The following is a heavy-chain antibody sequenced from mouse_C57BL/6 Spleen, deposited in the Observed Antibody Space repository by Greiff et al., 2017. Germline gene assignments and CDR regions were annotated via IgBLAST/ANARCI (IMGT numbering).Heavy chain of an antibody. V-gene: IGHV1-52*01. CDR1: GYTFTSYW. D-gene: IGHD1-1*01. CDR3: ARGGGMFITTVVDFDV. CDR2: IDPSDSET. J-gene: IGHJ1*03. Sequence: VQLQQPGAELVRPGSSVKLSCKASGYTFTSYWMHWVKQRPIQGLEWIGNIDPSDSETHYNQTFKDKATLTVDKSSSTAYMQLSSLTSEDSAVYYCARGGGMFITTVVDFDVWGTGTTVTVSS.